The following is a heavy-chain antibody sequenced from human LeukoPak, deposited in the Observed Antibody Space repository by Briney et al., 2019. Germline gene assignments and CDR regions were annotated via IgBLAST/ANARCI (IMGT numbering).Heavy chain of an antibody. Sequence: GGSLRLSCAASGFTFSSYSMNWVRQAPGKGLEWVSYISSSSSTIYYADSVKGRFTISRDNAKNSLYLQMNSLRAEDTAVYYCARKKGIAVAQGSFDIWGQGTMVTVSS. D-gene: IGHD6-19*01. J-gene: IGHJ3*02. CDR1: GFTFSSYS. CDR2: ISSSSSTI. CDR3: ARKKGIAVAQGSFDI. V-gene: IGHV3-48*01.